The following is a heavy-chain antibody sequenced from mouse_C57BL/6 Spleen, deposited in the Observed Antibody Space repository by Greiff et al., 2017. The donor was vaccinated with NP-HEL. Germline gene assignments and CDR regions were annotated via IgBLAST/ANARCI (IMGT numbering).Heavy chain of an antibody. CDR1: GFTFSSYA. V-gene: IGHV5-4*01. J-gene: IGHJ2*01. D-gene: IGHD2-1*01. CDR3: ARGGNPRDYFDY. Sequence: EVQGVESGGGLVKPGGSLKLSCAASGFTFSSYAMSWVRQTPEKRLEWVATISAGGSYTYYPDNVKGRFTISRDNAKNNLYLQMSHLKSEDTAMYYCARGGNPRDYFDYWGQGTTLTVSS. CDR2: ISAGGSYT.